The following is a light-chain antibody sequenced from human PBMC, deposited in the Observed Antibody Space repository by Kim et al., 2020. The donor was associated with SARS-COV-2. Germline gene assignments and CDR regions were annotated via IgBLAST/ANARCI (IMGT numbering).Light chain of an antibody. CDR2: LGS. CDR1: QSLLHSNGYNY. CDR3: MQALQTPRT. Sequence: DIVMTQSPLSLPVTPGEPASISCRSSQSLLHSNGYNYLDWYLQKPGQSPQLLIYLGSNRASGVPDRFSGSESGTDFTLKISRVEADDVGVYYCMQALQTPRTFGGGTKVDIK. J-gene: IGKJ4*01. V-gene: IGKV2-28*01.